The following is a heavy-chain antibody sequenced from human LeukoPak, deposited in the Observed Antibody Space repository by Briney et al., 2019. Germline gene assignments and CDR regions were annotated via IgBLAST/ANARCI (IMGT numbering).Heavy chain of an antibody. D-gene: IGHD6-6*01. J-gene: IGHJ4*02. CDR2: ISGSGIST. CDR3: AKSVQTGPDY. CDR1: RFTFSSYA. Sequence: GGSLRLSCAASRFTFSSYAMSWVRQPPGKGLEWVSAISGSGISTYYADSVKGRFTISRDNSKNTLYLQMNSLRAEDTAVYYCAKSVQTGPDYWGQGTLVTVSS. V-gene: IGHV3-23*01.